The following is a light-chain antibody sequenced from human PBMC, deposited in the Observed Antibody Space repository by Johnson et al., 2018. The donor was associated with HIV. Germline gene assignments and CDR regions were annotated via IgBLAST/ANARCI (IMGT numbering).Light chain of an antibody. V-gene: IGLV3-10*01. CDR1: AFPKNY. CDR2: EDS. J-gene: IGLJ1*01. CDR3: YSTDSSGSYV. Sequence: VLTQPPSVSVSPGHRARITCSGDAFPKNYAYWYQQRSGLAPVLVLYEDSKRPSGTPERFSASRSGTMAPLSTSAAQVEDGADYYCYSTDSSGSYVFGTGTKVSVL.